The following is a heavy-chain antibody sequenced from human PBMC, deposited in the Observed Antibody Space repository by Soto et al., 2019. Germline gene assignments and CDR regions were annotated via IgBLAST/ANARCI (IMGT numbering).Heavy chain of an antibody. Sequence: QLQLQESGSGLVKPSQTLSLTCAVSGGSITSGYSWSWIRQPPGMGLEWIGYIYHSGTTHYNPSLKSRVTISVDTSKNQFSLKLNSVTAADTAVYYCARDRGWGSPYYGMDVWGQGTTVTVSS. CDR2: IYHSGTT. D-gene: IGHD3-16*01. CDR1: GGSITSGYS. J-gene: IGHJ6*02. V-gene: IGHV4-30-2*01. CDR3: ARDRGWGSPYYGMDV.